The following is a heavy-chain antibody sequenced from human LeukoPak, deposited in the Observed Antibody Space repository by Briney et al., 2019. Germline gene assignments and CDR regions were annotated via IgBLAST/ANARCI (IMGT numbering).Heavy chain of an antibody. D-gene: IGHD6-13*01. CDR3: ASHSYSSSWYYFDY. V-gene: IGHV3-23*01. CDR1: GFIFSSYA. Sequence: GGSLRLSCAASGFIFSSYAMSWVRQAPGKGLEWVSGISGSGASTYYADSVKGRFTISRDSSKNTVYLQMNSLSAEDTAVYYCASHSYSSSWYYFDYWGQGTLATVSS. J-gene: IGHJ4*02. CDR2: ISGSGAST.